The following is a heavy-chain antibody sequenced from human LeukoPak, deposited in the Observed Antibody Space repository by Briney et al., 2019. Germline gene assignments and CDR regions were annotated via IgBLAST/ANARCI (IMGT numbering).Heavy chain of an antibody. J-gene: IGHJ5*02. Sequence: ASVKVSCKASGYTFTGYYMHWVRQAPGQGLEWMGWINPNSGGTNYAQKFQGRVTMTRDTSISAAYMELSRLRSDDTAVYYCARTQTDLRLLWFGELPGEGWFDPWGQGTLVTVSS. CDR1: GYTFTGYY. D-gene: IGHD3-10*01. CDR3: ARTQTDLRLLWFGELPGEGWFDP. CDR2: INPNSGGT. V-gene: IGHV1-2*02.